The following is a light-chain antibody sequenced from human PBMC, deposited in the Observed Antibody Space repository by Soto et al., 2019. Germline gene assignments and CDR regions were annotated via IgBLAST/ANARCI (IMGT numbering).Light chain of an antibody. Sequence: IQMTQSPSTLSASVGDRVTITCRASQSIDKWLAWYQQKPGKAPKLLIYKASLLHSGVPSRFSGGGSGTEFHLIISSLHPDYVASYFCQQYHKFSWTFGQGTKVEIK. J-gene: IGKJ1*01. CDR1: QSIDKW. CDR3: QQYHKFSWT. CDR2: KAS. V-gene: IGKV1-5*03.